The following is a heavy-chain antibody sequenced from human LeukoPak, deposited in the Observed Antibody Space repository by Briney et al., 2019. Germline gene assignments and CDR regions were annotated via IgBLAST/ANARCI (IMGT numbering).Heavy chain of an antibody. D-gene: IGHD3-22*01. CDR3: ASHYYDSSGYYYFDY. CDR2: IYYSGST. Sequence: SETLSLTCTVSGGSISDYYWSWIRQPPGKGLEWIGYIYYSGSTNYNPSLKSRVTISVDTSKNQFSLKLSSVTAADTAVYYCASHYYDSSGYYYFDYWGQGTLVTVSS. V-gene: IGHV4-59*01. CDR1: GGSISDYY. J-gene: IGHJ4*02.